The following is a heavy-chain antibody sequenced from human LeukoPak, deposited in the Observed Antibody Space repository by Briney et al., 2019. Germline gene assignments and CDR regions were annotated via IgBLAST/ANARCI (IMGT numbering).Heavy chain of an antibody. Sequence: SETLSLTCTVPGGSISSSSYYWGWIRQPPGKGLEWIGSIYYSGSTYYNPSLKSRVTISVDTSKNQFSLKLSSVTAADTAVYYCASTSGSYGRIDYWGQGTLVTVSS. CDR3: ASTSGSYGRIDY. V-gene: IGHV4-39*01. CDR1: GGSISSSSYY. CDR2: IYYSGST. J-gene: IGHJ4*02. D-gene: IGHD1-26*01.